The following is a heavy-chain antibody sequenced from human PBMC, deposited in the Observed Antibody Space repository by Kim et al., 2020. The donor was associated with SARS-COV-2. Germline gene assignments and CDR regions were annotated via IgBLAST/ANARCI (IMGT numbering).Heavy chain of an antibody. CDR1: GFSFSSYV. D-gene: IGHD1-26*01. Sequence: GGSLRLSCAGSGFSFSSYVLTWVRQAPGKGLEWVASISGAFGTTYYADSVTGRFTISRDNSKYTLYLQMNSLRAEDTAIYYCARDGRPTIVGMSKRDLNYGMDVWGQGTTVIVSS. CDR2: ISGAFGTT. J-gene: IGHJ6*02. CDR3: ARDGRPTIVGMSKRDLNYGMDV. V-gene: IGHV3-23*01.